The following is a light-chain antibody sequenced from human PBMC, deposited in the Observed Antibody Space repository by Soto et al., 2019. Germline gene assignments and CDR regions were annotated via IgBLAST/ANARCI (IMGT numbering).Light chain of an antibody. CDR2: DNN. V-gene: IGLV1-44*01. Sequence: QSVLTQPPSASGTPGQRGTISCAGSSSNVGSHTVNWYQQVPGTAPKLLIYDNNRRPSGVPDRFSGSKSATSASLAISGLQSDDEADYYCAAWDDSLNGVFGGGTKLTVL. J-gene: IGLJ2*01. CDR1: SSNVGSHT. CDR3: AAWDDSLNGV.